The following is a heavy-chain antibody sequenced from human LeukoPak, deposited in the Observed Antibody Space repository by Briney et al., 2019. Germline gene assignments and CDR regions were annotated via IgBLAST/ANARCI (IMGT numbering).Heavy chain of an antibody. CDR1: GFTFSSYA. CDR3: ARGGVDTAQSYDY. J-gene: IGHJ4*02. Sequence: GGSLRLSCAASGFTFSSYAMHWVRQAPGKGLEWVAVISYDGSNKYYADSVKGRFTISRDNSKNTLYLQMNSLRAEDTAVYYCARGGVDTAQSYDYWGQGTLVTVSS. D-gene: IGHD5-18*01. CDR2: ISYDGSNK. V-gene: IGHV3-30-3*01.